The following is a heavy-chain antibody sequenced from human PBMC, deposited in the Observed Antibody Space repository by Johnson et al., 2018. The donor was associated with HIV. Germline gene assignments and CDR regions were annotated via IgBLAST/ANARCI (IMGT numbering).Heavy chain of an antibody. CDR1: GFTLDDYG. D-gene: IGHD3-22*01. CDR3: AKSGGGYYYDSSGYAFDI. J-gene: IGHJ3*02. Sequence: VQLVESGGGVVRPGGSLRLSCAASGFTLDDYGMSWVRQTPGEGLEWVSGINWNGGSTAYADSVKGRFSISSDNAKNSLYLQMNSLRAEDTALYYCAKSGGGYYYDSSGYAFDIWGQGTMVTVSS. CDR2: INWNGGST. V-gene: IGHV3-20*04.